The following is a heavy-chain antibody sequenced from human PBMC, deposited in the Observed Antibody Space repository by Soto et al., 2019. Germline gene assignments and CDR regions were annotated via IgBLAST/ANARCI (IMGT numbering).Heavy chain of an antibody. J-gene: IGHJ4*02. CDR3: VRGTNGWRGMDY. D-gene: IGHD2-8*01. Sequence: EVQLVESGGAIVQPGGSLRLSCATSGFTFSSYPIHWVRQAPGKGPVWVSRITEDGSGTTYADSVKGRFTVTRDNAKNTMYRQMSGLGAEDTAVYHCVRGTNGWRGMDYWGQGTLVTVSS. CDR1: GFTFSSYP. V-gene: IGHV3-74*01. CDR2: ITEDGSGT.